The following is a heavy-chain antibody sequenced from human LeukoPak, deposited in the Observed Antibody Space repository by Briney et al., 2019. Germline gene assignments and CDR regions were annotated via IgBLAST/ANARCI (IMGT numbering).Heavy chain of an antibody. V-gene: IGHV4-30-4*01. CDR2: IYYSGST. D-gene: IGHD3-22*01. Sequence: PSQTLSLTCTVSGGSISSGDYYWSWIRQPPGKGLEWIGYIYYSGSTNYNPSLKSRVTISVDTSKNQFSLKLSSVTAADTAVYYCARDSSGYYFDYWGQGTLVTVSS. J-gene: IGHJ4*02. CDR3: ARDSSGYYFDY. CDR1: GGSISSGDYY.